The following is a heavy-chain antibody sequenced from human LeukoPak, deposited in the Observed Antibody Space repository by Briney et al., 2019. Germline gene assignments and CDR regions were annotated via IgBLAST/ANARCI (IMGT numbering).Heavy chain of an antibody. CDR2: ISYDGSNK. J-gene: IGHJ3*01. Sequence: GGSLRLSCAASGFTFSSYAMHWVRQAPGKGLEWVAVISYDGSNKYYADSVKGRFTISRDNSKNTLYLQMNSLRAEDTAVYYCATQGQWRAFDVWGQGTMVTVSS. D-gene: IGHD6-19*01. V-gene: IGHV3-30-3*01. CDR3: ATQGQWRAFDV. CDR1: GFTFSSYA.